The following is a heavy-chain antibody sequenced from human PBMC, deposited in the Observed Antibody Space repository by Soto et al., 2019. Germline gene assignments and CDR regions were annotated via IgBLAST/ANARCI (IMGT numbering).Heavy chain of an antibody. CDR2: IYGGGNGQ. CDR3: AKMEGMEPGAYYFDY. J-gene: IGHJ4*02. V-gene: IGHV3-23*01. D-gene: IGHD1-26*01. Sequence: EVQVLESGGGLVQPGGSLRLSCAATGFTFSDFAMSWVRQAPGKGLEWVSRIYGGGNGQHYADSVKGRVTISRDNSKNTLYLQMNRLRAENTAVYYCAKMEGMEPGAYYFDYGGQGTLVTVSS. CDR1: GFTFSDFA.